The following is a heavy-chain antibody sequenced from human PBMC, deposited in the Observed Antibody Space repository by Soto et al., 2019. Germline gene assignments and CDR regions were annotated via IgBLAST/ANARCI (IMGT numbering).Heavy chain of an antibody. V-gene: IGHV1-18*01. CDR3: ARDLWGGYSSSWFIS. CDR1: GYTFTSYG. CDR2: ISAYNGNT. J-gene: IGHJ5*02. D-gene: IGHD6-13*01. Sequence: GASGKVSCKDSGYTFTSYGISWVRQAPGQGLEWMGWISAYNGNTNYAQKLQGRVTMTTDTSTSTAYMELRSLRSDDTAVYYCARDLWGGYSSSWFISWGEGTLVTVSS.